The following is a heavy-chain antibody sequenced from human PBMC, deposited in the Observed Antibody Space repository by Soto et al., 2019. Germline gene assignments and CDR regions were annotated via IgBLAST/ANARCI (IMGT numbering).Heavy chain of an antibody. Sequence: GVSLRLSWAASGFTSSSYAMHWVRQAPGKGLEWVAVISYDGSNKYYADSVKGRFTISRDNSKNTLYLQMNSLRAEDTAVYYCARDRGYYDSSGPERGYGMDVWGQGTTVTGSS. CDR1: GFTSSSYA. V-gene: IGHV3-30-3*01. D-gene: IGHD3-22*01. CDR3: ARDRGYYDSSGPERGYGMDV. J-gene: IGHJ6*02. CDR2: ISYDGSNK.